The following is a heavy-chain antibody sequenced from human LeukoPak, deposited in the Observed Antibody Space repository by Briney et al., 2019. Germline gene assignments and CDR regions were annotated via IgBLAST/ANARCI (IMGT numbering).Heavy chain of an antibody. V-gene: IGHV3-23*01. CDR3: AKDLSRAVAADWFDP. D-gene: IGHD6-19*01. Sequence: GGSLRLSCAASGFTFSNYDMSWVRQAPGKGLEWVSSISDSGGSTYYADSVKGRFTISRDNSKNTLYLQMTNLRAADTAVYYCAKDLSRAVAADWFDPWDQGSLVSVSS. CDR2: ISDSGGST. J-gene: IGHJ5*02. CDR1: GFTFSNYD.